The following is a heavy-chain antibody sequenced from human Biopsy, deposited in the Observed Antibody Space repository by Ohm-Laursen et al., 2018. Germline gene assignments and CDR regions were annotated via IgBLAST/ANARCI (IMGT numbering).Heavy chain of an antibody. CDR1: GYNFPTHY. Sequence: ASVKVSCKASGYNFPTHYMHWVRQAPGQGLEWMAMINPRSGSTFYAQKFQDRVTMTRDTSTSTVYMELSSLRSEDTAVYFCARELVVEHSGFYGMDVWGQGATVTVSS. D-gene: IGHD2-15*01. J-gene: IGHJ6*02. V-gene: IGHV1-46*01. CDR3: ARELVVEHSGFYGMDV. CDR2: INPRSGST.